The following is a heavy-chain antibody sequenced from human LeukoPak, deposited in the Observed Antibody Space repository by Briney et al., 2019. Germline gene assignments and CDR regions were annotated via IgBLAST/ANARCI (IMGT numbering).Heavy chain of an antibody. Sequence: SETPSLTCTVSGGSISSYSWSWIRQPPGKGLEWIGYIFYSGSTDYNPSLKSRVTISVDTSKNQFSLKLSSVTAADTAVYYCARHREGQWLVPAVDYWGQGTLVTVSS. CDR1: GGSISSYS. CDR3: ARHREGQWLVPAVDY. CDR2: IFYSGST. J-gene: IGHJ4*02. V-gene: IGHV4-59*08. D-gene: IGHD6-19*01.